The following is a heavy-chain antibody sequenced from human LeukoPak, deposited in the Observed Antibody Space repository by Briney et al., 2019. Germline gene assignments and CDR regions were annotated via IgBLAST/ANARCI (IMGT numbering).Heavy chain of an antibody. CDR1: GYTFTSYY. CDR2: INPSGGST. V-gene: IGHV1-46*01. D-gene: IGHD6-13*01. J-gene: IGHJ4*02. Sequence: ASVKVSCKASGYTFTSYYMHWVRQAPGQGLEWMGIINPSGGSTSYAQKFQGRVAMTRDTSTSTVYMELSSLRSEDTAVYYCARDYFAAGTDYWGQGTLVTVSS. CDR3: ARDYFAAGTDY.